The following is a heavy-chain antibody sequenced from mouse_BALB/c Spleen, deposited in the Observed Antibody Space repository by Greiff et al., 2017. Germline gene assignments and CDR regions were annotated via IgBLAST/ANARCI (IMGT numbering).Heavy chain of an antibody. J-gene: IGHJ4*01. Sequence: EVQLQQSGAELVRSGASVKLSCTASGFNIKDYYMHWVKQRPEQGLEWIGWIDPENGDTEYAPKFQGKATMTADTSSNTAYLQLSSLTSEDTAFYYCNARPGSAMDYWGQGTSVTVSS. CDR3: NARPGSAMDY. CDR1: GFNIKDYY. CDR2: IDPENGDT. V-gene: IGHV14-4*02.